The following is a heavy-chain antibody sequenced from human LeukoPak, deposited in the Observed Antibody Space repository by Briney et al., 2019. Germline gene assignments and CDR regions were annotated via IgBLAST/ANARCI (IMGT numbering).Heavy chain of an antibody. D-gene: IGHD3-10*01. Sequence: GESLKISCKGSGSSFTSYWIGWVRQMPGKGLEWMGIIYPGDSDTRYSPSFQGQVTISADKSISTAYLQWSSLKASDTAMYYCARLGPIYGSGSYRAFDIWGQGTMVTVSS. CDR1: GSSFTSYW. CDR3: ARLGPIYGSGSYRAFDI. CDR2: IYPGDSDT. V-gene: IGHV5-51*01. J-gene: IGHJ3*02.